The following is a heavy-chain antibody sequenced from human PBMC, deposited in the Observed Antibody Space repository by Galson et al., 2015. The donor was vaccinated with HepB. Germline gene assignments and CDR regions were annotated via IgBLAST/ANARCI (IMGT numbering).Heavy chain of an antibody. J-gene: IGHJ4*02. D-gene: IGHD5-24*01. CDR2: ISYDGINK. Sequence: SLRLSCAAPGFTFSNYAFHWARQAPGKGLEWVALISYDGINKYYADSLKGRFTISRDKSKNTLFLQMNNMRGEDTALYYCASLETRGMTTMPFDYWGQGTLVTVSS. CDR3: ASLETRGMTTMPFDY. CDR1: GFTFSNYA. V-gene: IGHV3-30-3*02.